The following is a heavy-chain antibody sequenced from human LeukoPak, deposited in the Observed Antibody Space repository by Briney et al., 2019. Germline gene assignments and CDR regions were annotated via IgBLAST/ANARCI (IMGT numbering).Heavy chain of an antibody. CDR3: VRGYGDHGY. Sequence: ASAKASCKVSGYTFTNNGIGWVRQAPGQGLEWVGWISTYNDNTNYAQTLQGRVTMTTDTSTSTAYMELRGLRSDDTAVYYCVRGYGDHGYWGQGTLVTVSS. D-gene: IGHD4-17*01. CDR2: ISTYNDNT. V-gene: IGHV1-18*01. J-gene: IGHJ4*02. CDR1: GYTFTNNG.